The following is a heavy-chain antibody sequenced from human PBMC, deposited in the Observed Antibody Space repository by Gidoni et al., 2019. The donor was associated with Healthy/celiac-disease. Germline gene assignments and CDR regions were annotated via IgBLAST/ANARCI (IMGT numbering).Heavy chain of an antibody. Sequence: QVQLQESCPELLKPSQTLSLTCPVSGRSISSGGYYWSWLRQHPGQGLEWIGYIYYSGSTYYNPYLKSRVTISVDTSKNQFSLKLSSVTAADTAVYYCARDLWAVSWFHDAFDIWGQGTMVTVSS. CDR2: IYYSGST. CDR3: ARDLWAVSWFHDAFDI. CDR1: GRSISSGGYY. D-gene: IGHD2-15*01. V-gene: IGHV4-31*03. J-gene: IGHJ3*02.